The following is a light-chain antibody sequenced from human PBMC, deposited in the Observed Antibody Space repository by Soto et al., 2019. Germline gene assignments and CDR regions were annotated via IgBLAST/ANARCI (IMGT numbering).Light chain of an antibody. CDR2: DAS. J-gene: IGKJ4*01. CDR1: QTLLNSNGYNY. CDR3: QQFSSYPLT. Sequence: DIVITPSPVSLPFTPGDPSSISCMSTQTLLNSNGYNYLAWYQQKPGQAPRLLIYDASSRATGIPDRFSGGGSGTDFTLTISRLEPEDFAVYYCQQFSSYPLTFGGGTKVDI. V-gene: IGKV3-20*01.